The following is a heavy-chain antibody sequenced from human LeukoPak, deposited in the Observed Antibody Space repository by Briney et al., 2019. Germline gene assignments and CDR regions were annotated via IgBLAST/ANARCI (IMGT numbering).Heavy chain of an antibody. CDR2: ISKRGTTV. V-gene: IGHV3-11*01. CDR3: AAGVGLDY. Sequence: GGSLRLSCAPPGLNFSVYYMTWIRQAPGNGLEWLSHISKRGTTVYYADSVKGRFTISRDSAKNSLYLHINSLRAEYTAVYYRAAGVGLDYGGQGALVTVS. CDR1: GLNFSVYY. D-gene: IGHD3-3*01. J-gene: IGHJ4*02.